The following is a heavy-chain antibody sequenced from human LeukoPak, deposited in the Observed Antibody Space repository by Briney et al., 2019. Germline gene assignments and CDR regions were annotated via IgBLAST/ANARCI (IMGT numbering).Heavy chain of an antibody. J-gene: IGHJ4*02. CDR1: GFPFRSHA. Sequence: GSLRLSCAASGFPFRSHAISLVRPAPGKGVELVSAISGSGGSTYYADSVKGRFTISRDNSKNTLYLQMNSLRAEDTAVYYCAKAGGTGTPLADYYFDYWGQGTLVTVSS. V-gene: IGHV3-23*01. CDR3: AKAGGTGTPLADYYFDY. D-gene: IGHD1-7*01. CDR2: ISGSGGST.